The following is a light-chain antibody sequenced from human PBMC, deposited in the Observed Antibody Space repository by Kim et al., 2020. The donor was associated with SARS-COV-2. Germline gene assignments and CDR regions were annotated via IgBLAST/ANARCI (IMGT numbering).Light chain of an antibody. CDR2: AAS. CDR3: QQYNNWPYT. J-gene: IGKJ2*01. V-gene: IGKV3-15*01. CDR1: QSVSTN. Sequence: EKVMTQSPATLSVSPGERATLSCRASQSVSTNLAWYQQKPGQAPRLLIYAASTRATGIPARFSGSGSGTEFTLTISSLQSEDFALYYWQQYNNWPYTFGQGTKLEI.